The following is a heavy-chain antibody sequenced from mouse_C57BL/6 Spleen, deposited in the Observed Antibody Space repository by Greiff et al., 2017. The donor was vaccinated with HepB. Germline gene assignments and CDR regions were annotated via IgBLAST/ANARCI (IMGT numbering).Heavy chain of an antibody. CDR2: ISSGSSTI. CDR1: GFTFSDYG. D-gene: IGHD1-1*01. CDR3: ARRYGSSYVGFAY. V-gene: IGHV5-17*01. Sequence: EVNVVESGGGLVKPGGSLKLSCAASGFTFSDYGMHWVRQAPEKGLEWVAYISSGSSTIYYADTVKGRFTISRDNAKNTLFLQMTSLRSEDTAMYYCARRYGSSYVGFAYWGQGTLVTVSA. J-gene: IGHJ3*01.